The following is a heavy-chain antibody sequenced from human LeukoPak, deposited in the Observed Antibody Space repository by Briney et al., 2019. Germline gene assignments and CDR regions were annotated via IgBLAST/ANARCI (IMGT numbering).Heavy chain of an antibody. CDR2: INPKSGDP. V-gene: IGHV1-2*02. CDR1: GYRFTGYY. D-gene: IGHD4-11*01. CDR3: ARDPGHDTSNYGGLDF. J-gene: IGHJ4*02. Sequence: GASVKVSCKTSGYRFTGYYMHRVRQAPGQGLEWMRWINPKSGDPIYVQKFQGRVTLTRDTSIDTVYLELSSLKSDDTAVYYCARDPGHDTSNYGGLDFWGQGTLVTVSS.